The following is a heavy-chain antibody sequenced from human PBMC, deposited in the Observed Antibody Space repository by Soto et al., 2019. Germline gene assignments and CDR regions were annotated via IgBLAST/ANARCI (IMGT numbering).Heavy chain of an antibody. CDR2: INPSGGST. D-gene: IGHD2-8*02. Sequence: ASVKVSCEASGYTFTSYYMHWVRRAPGQGLEGMGIINPSGGSTSYAQKFQGRVTMTRDTSTSTVYMELSSLRSEDTAVYYCARILSRYYYYGMDVWGQGPPVTVSS. J-gene: IGHJ6*02. CDR1: GYTFTSYY. V-gene: IGHV1-46*01. CDR3: ARILSRYYYYGMDV.